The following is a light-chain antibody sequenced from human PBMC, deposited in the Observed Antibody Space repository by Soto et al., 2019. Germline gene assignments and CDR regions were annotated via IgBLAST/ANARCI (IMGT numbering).Light chain of an antibody. CDR2: GAS. V-gene: IGKV3-20*01. CDR1: ESVTSSH. J-gene: IGKJ5*01. Sequence: EIVLTQSPDTLSLSPGERATLSCRASESVTSSHLAWYQQKRGQAPRLLIYGASSRATDIPDRFSGSGSGTDFTLTISRLEPEDVAVYYCQHYGSSSNTFCQGTRLEIK. CDR3: QHYGSSSNT.